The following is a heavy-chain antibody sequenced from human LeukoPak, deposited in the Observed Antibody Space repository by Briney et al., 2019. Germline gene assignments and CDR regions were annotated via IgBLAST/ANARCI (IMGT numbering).Heavy chain of an antibody. V-gene: IGHV3-53*01. CDR1: GFTVSSNY. CDR3: ARESSGRDAFDI. CDR2: IYSGGST. D-gene: IGHD6-19*01. J-gene: IGHJ3*02. Sequence: PGGSLRLSCAASGFTVSSNYMSWVRQAPGKGLEWVSVIYSGGSTYYADSVKGRFTISRDNSKNTLYLQMNSLRAGDTAVYYCARESSGRDAFDIWGQGTMVTVSS.